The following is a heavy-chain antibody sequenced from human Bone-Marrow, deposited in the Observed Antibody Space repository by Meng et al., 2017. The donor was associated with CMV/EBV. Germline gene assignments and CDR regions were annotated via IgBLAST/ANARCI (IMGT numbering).Heavy chain of an antibody. CDR1: GGSIRSSSYY. Sequence: SETLSLTCTVSGGSIRSSSYYWGWIRQPPGKGLEWIGSIFYSGSTYYNPSLKSRVTISVDTSKNQFSLKLSSVTAADTAVYYCARDGRGKPLITIFGVAPDWCDPWGQGTLVTVYS. D-gene: IGHD3-3*01. CDR3: ARDGRGKPLITIFGVAPDWCDP. V-gene: IGHV4-39*07. J-gene: IGHJ5*02. CDR2: IFYSGST.